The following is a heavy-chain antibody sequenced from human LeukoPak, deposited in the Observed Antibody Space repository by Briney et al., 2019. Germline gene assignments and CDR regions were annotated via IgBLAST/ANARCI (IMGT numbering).Heavy chain of an antibody. J-gene: IGHJ4*02. Sequence: GGSLRLSCAASGFTFSSYSMNWVRQAPGKGLEWVSSISSSSSYIYYADSVKGRFTISRDNAKNSLYLQMNSLRAEDTAVYYCARDGASPGARDYWGQGTLVTVSS. CDR1: GFTFSSYS. V-gene: IGHV3-21*01. D-gene: IGHD3-10*01. CDR3: ARDGASPGARDY. CDR2: ISSSSSYI.